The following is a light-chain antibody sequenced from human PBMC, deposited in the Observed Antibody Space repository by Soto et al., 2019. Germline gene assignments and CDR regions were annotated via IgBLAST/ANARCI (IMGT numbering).Light chain of an antibody. V-gene: IGKV1-39*01. CDR2: AAS. J-gene: IGKJ5*01. CDR1: QSISSY. CDR3: QQSYSTPYT. Sequence: SPSSLSASVGDRVTITCRASQSISSYLNWYQQKPGKAPKLLIYAASSLQSGVPSRFSGSGSGTDFTLTISSLQPEDFATYYCQQSYSTPYTFGQGTRLEIK.